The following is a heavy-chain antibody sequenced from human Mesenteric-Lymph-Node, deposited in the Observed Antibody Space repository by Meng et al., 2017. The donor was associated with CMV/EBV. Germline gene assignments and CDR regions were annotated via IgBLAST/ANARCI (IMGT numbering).Heavy chain of an antibody. CDR1: GFTFSDYA. CDR3: AKRSDSGPYYFDY. Sequence: TSGFTFSDYAMNWVRQAPGKGGEGVEIIWFDGSDKKYADSVKGRFTISRDKNKNTLYLQMNSLRAGDTAIYYCAKRSDSGPYYFDYWGQGTLVTVSS. J-gene: IGHJ4*02. CDR2: IWFDGSDK. V-gene: IGHV3-33*03. D-gene: IGHD2-15*01.